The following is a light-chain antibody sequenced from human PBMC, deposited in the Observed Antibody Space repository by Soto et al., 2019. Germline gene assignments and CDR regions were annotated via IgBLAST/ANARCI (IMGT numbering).Light chain of an antibody. CDR1: SGHNTYT. Sequence: QLVLTQSSSASASLGSSVKPTCTLSSGHNTYTIAWHQQQPGKAPRYLMKLERSGSYDKGSGVPDRFSGSSSGADRYLTISNLQSEDEADYYCETWDSNTHTVFGGGTQLTVL. V-gene: IGLV4-60*03. CDR3: ETWDSNTHTV. J-gene: IGLJ7*01. CDR2: LERSGSY.